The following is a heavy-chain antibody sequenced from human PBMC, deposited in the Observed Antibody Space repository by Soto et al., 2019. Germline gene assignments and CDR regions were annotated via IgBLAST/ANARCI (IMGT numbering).Heavy chain of an antibody. V-gene: IGHV4-61*01. CDR1: GDSVSSGSYY. CDR2: IYYSGST. Sequence: PSETLSLTCTVSGDSVSSGSYYWSWVRQPPGKGLEWIGYIYYSGSTNYNPSLKSRVTISVDTSKNQFSLKLSSVTAADTAVYYCAREGVFGSSSWYGSWFDPWGQGTLVTVSS. J-gene: IGHJ5*02. CDR3: AREGVFGSSSWYGSWFDP. D-gene: IGHD6-13*01.